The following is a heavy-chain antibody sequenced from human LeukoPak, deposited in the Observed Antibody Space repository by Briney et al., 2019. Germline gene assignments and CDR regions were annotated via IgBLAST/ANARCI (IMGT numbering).Heavy chain of an antibody. D-gene: IGHD3-3*01. CDR2: IYTSGST. J-gene: IGHJ1*01. CDR3: ARDAESGPHLGYFQH. V-gene: IGHV4-4*07. Sequence: SETLSLTCTVSCGSISSYYWSWIRQPAGKGLEWIGRIYTSGSTNYNPSLKSRVTMSVDTSKNQFSLKLSSVTAADTAVYYCARDAESGPHLGYFQHWGQGTLVTVSS. CDR1: CGSISSYY.